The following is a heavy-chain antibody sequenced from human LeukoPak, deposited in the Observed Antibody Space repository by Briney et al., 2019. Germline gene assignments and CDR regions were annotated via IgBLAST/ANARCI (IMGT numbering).Heavy chain of an antibody. D-gene: IGHD6-13*01. Sequence: GGSLRLSCAASGFIFEDYAMHWVHQTPGKGLEWVSLISWDGESTYYADSVKGRFTISRDNSKNSLYLQMSSLRVEDTALYYCTKDDSGYTSSWSIDYWGQGTLVTVSS. CDR2: ISWDGEST. V-gene: IGHV3-43D*03. CDR3: TKDDSGYTSSWSIDY. J-gene: IGHJ4*02. CDR1: GFIFEDYA.